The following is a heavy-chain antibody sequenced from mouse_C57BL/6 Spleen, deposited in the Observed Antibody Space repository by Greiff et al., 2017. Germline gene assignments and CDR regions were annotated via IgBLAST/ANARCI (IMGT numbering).Heavy chain of an antibody. Sequence: VQLQQSGAELARPGASVKMSCKASGYTFTSYSMHWVKQRPGQGLEWIGYINPSSGYTKYNQKFKDKATLTADKSSSTAYMQLSSLTSEDSAVYYCARGDSSGPAGFADWGKGALVTVAA. CDR3: ARGDSSGPAGFAD. CDR1: GYTFTSYS. D-gene: IGHD3-2*02. V-gene: IGHV1-4*01. J-gene: IGHJ3*01. CDR2: INPSSGYT.